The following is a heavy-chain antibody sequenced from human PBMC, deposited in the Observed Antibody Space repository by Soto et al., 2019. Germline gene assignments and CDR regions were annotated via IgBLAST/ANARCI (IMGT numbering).Heavy chain of an antibody. CDR2: ISYDGSNK. CDR3: ARDRYSSGWISLDY. CDR1: GFTFSSYA. J-gene: IGHJ4*02. V-gene: IGHV3-30-3*01. D-gene: IGHD6-19*01. Sequence: PEGSLRLSCAASGFTFSSYAMHCVRQAPGKGLEWVAVISYDGSNKYYADSVKGRFTISRDNSKNTLYLQMNSLRAEDTAVYYCARDRYSSGWISLDYWGQGTLVTVSS.